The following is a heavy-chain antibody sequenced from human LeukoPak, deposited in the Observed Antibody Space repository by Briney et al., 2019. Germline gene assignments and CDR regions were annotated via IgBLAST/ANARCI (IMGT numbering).Heavy chain of an antibody. CDR1: GGTFSSYA. CDR2: ISAYNGNT. J-gene: IGHJ4*02. Sequence: ASVKVSCKASGGTFSSYAISWVRQAPGQGLEWMGWISAYNGNTNYAQKLQGRVTMTTDTSTSTAYMELRSLRSDDTAVYYCAREITYYYDSSGYSSYYFDYWGQGTLVTVSS. V-gene: IGHV1-18*01. CDR3: AREITYYYDSSGYSSYYFDY. D-gene: IGHD3-22*01.